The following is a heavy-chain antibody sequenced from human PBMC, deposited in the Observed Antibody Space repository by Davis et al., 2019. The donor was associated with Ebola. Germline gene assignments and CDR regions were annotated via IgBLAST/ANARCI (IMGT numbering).Heavy chain of an antibody. CDR2: INAGNGNT. D-gene: IGHD6-13*01. Sequence: ASVKVSCKASGYTFTSYAMHWVRQAPGQRLEWMGWINAGNGNTKYSQKFQGRATISRDTSASTAYMELRSLRSEDTAVYYCARDIAAAGTTDYWGQGSLVTVSS. V-gene: IGHV1-3*01. CDR1: GYTFTSYA. CDR3: ARDIAAAGTTDY. J-gene: IGHJ4*02.